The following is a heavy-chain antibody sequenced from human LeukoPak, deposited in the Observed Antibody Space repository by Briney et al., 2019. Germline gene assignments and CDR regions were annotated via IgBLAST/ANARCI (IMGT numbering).Heavy chain of an antibody. J-gene: IGHJ4*02. CDR2: INSDGSST. CDR1: GFTFSSYA. Sequence: GGSLRLSCAASGFTFSSYAMSWVRQAPGKGLVWVSRINSDGSSTSYADSVKGRFTISRDNAKNTLYLQMNSLRAEDTAVYYCARASSEYSSSCPGNYWGQGTLVTVSS. CDR3: ARASSEYSSSCPGNY. V-gene: IGHV3-74*01. D-gene: IGHD6-13*01.